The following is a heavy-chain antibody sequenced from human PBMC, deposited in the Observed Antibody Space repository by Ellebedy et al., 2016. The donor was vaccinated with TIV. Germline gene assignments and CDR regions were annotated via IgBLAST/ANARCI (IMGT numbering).Heavy chain of an antibody. V-gene: IGHV1-18*04. CDR2: ISAYNGNT. Sequence: AASVKVSCKASGYTFTNYGISWVRQAPGQGLEWMGWISAYNGNTNYAQNLQGRVTMTTDTSTSTAYMELRSLRSDDTAVYYCARDGTYGGWSYWGQGTLVIVSS. CDR1: GYTFTNYG. J-gene: IGHJ4*02. CDR3: ARDGTYGGWSY. D-gene: IGHD6-19*01.